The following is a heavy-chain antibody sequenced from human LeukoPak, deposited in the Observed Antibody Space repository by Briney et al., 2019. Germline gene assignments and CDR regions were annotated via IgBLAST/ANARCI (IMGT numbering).Heavy chain of an antibody. D-gene: IGHD3-3*01. V-gene: IGHV4-39*01. J-gene: IGHJ4*02. CDR3: ARLRFDFWSGYTHPYFDY. Sequence: SETLSLTXTVSGGSISSSSYSWGWISQPPGKGLQWIGSIYYSGTTYYNPSLKSRVTISVDTSKIQFSLKLSSVAATDTAVYFCARLRFDFWSGYTHPYFDYWGQGTLVTVSS. CDR1: GGSISSSSYS. CDR2: IYYSGTT.